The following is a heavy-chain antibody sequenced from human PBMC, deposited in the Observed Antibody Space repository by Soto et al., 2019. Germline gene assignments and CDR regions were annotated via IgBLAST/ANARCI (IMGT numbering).Heavy chain of an antibody. V-gene: IGHV3-49*04. CDR3: TRVVGATRNYYYGMDV. Sequence: PGGSLRLSCTASGFTFGDYAMSWVRQAPGKGLEWVGFIRSKAYGGTTEYAASVKGRFTISRDDSKSIAYLQMNSLKTEDTAVYYCTRVVGATRNYYYGMDVWGQGTTVTVSS. CDR2: IRSKAYGGTT. J-gene: IGHJ6*02. CDR1: GFTFGDYA. D-gene: IGHD1-26*01.